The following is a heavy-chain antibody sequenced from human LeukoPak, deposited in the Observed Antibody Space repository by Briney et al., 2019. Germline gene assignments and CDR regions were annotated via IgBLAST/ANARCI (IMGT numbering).Heavy chain of an antibody. J-gene: IGHJ4*02. CDR3: ARDSDAGFDY. CDR2: TSSDGSST. V-gene: IGHV3-74*01. Sequence: GGSLRLSCAASGFTFSRFWMHWVRQAPGKGLVWVARTSSDGSSTVYADSVKGRFTISRDNGKKTLYLQMNSLRAEDTAIYYCARDSDAGFDYWGQGTLVTVSS. CDR1: GFTFSRFW.